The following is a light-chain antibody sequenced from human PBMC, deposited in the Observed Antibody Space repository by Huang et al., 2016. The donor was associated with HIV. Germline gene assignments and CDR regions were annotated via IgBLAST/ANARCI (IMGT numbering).Light chain of an antibody. J-gene: IGKJ1*01. V-gene: IGKV1-5*03. CDR2: KAS. Sequence: DIQMTQSPSTLSASVGDRVTITCRASQTITNWLACYQQKPGNAPKLLIYKASTLETGVPSRFSGSGSGTEFTLTINSMQPDDFATYYCQQYSSWRTFGQGTKVE. CDR1: QTITNW. CDR3: QQYSSWRT.